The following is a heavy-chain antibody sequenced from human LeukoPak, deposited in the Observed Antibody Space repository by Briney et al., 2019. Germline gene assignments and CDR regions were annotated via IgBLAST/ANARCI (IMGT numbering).Heavy chain of an antibody. D-gene: IGHD4-11*01. J-gene: IGHJ4*02. CDR2: IYYSGRT. Sequence: SETLSLTCTVSGGSISSDYWSWIRQPPGKGLEWVGYIYYSGRTFYNLSPKSRVTMSVDTSKNQFSLKLSSVTAADTAIYYCARGFYSPAYWGQGNLVTVSS. CDR3: ARGFYSPAY. V-gene: IGHV4-59*01. CDR1: GGSISSDY.